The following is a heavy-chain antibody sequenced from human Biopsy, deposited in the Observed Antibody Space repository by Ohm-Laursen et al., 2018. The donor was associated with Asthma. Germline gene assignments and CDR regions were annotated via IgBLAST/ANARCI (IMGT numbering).Heavy chain of an antibody. CDR3: ARVVSYGDIYFGIDV. Sequence: SLTLSLTCSVSGGYTGSSDHHWAWIRQAPGKGLEWIGFVFWSGSTHYSRSLERRVSISIDTATNEFSMKLWSVTPADTAVYFCARVVSYGDIYFGIDVWGPGNTVVVS. CDR2: VFWSGST. J-gene: IGHJ6*02. V-gene: IGHV4-30-4*01. D-gene: IGHD4-17*01. CDR1: GGYTGSSDHH.